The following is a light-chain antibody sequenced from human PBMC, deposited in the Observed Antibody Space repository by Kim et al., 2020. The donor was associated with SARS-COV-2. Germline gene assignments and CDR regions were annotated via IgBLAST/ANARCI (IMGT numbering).Light chain of an antibody. CDR3: QQYNNWPRT. CDR2: GAS. Sequence: EIVMTQSPATLSVSPGERATRSCWARQSVLSNLAWYQQKPGQAPRLLIYGASTTATGIPARFSGSGSGTEFTLTISSLQSEDFAVYYCQQYNNWPRTFGQGIKVDIK. J-gene: IGKJ1*01. CDR1: QSVLSN. V-gene: IGKV3-15*01.